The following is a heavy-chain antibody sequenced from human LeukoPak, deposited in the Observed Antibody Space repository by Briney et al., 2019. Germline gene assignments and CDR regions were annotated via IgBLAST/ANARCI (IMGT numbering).Heavy chain of an antibody. V-gene: IGHV3-23*01. D-gene: IGHD3-22*01. Sequence: GGSLRLSCEVSGFNFISYGMSWVRQAPGKGLEWVSLISGSGTRTNYAGSVKGRFTISRDNYKNTVYLQMGSLGADDTAVYYCVRDKYDSNRSPSDIWGQGTKVTVSS. J-gene: IGHJ3*02. CDR3: VRDKYDSNRSPSDI. CDR1: GFNFISYG. CDR2: ISGSGTRT.